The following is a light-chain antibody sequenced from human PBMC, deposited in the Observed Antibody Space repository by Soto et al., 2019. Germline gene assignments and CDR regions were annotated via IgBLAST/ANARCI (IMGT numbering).Light chain of an antibody. CDR3: QHYGTSAL. J-gene: IGKJ3*01. Sequence: EIVLTQSPGTLSLSPGERATLSCRASESVSTSYLAWYQQKPGQAPRLLIYGASGRATGIPDRFSVSASGTDFTLTINRLEPEDFAVYYCQHYGTSALFGPGTKVDIK. CDR1: ESVSTSY. V-gene: IGKV3-20*01. CDR2: GAS.